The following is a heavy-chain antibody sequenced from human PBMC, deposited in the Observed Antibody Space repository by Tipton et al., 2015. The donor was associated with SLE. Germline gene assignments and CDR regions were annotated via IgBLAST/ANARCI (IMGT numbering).Heavy chain of an antibody. D-gene: IGHD1-26*01. V-gene: IGHV4-38-2*02. CDR1: GYSISSGNF. CDR3: ARDSDMRRAFDT. CDR2: IYHSGST. J-gene: IGHJ3*02. Sequence: TLSLTCTVSGYSISSGNFWGWIRQPPGKGLEWIGSIYHSGSTYYNPSLKSRVTISVDTSKNQFSLKLSSVTAADTAVYYCARDSDMRRAFDTWGQGTMVTVSS.